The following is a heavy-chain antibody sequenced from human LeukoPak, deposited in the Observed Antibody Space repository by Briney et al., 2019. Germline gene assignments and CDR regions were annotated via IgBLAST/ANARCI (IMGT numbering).Heavy chain of an antibody. V-gene: IGHV1-69*06. CDR2: IIPIFGTA. Sequence: ASVKVSCKASGGTFSSYAISWVRQAPGQGLEWMGGIIPIFGTANYAQKFQGRVTITADKSTSTAYMELSSLRPEDTALYYCGKDLLAMAGTIGSWGQGTLVTVSS. CDR3: GKDLLAMAGTIGS. J-gene: IGHJ4*02. CDR1: GGTFSSYA. D-gene: IGHD6-19*01.